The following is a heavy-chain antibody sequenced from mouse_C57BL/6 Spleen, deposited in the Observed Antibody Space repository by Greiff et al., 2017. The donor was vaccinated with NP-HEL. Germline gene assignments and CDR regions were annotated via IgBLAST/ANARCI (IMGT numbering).Heavy chain of an antibody. Sequence: EVQLQQSGPELVKPGASVKISCKASGYTFTDYYMNWVKQSHGKSLEWIGDINPNNGGTSYNQKFKGKATLTVDKSSSTAYMELRSLTSEDSAVYYCARVVLRYQRDYYAMDYWGQGTSVTVSS. V-gene: IGHV1-26*01. J-gene: IGHJ4*01. CDR1: GYTFTDYY. CDR3: ARVVLRYQRDYYAMDY. CDR2: INPNNGGT. D-gene: IGHD1-1*01.